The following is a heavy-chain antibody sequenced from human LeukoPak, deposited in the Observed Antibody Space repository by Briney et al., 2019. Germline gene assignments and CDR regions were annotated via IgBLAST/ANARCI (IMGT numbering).Heavy chain of an antibody. D-gene: IGHD4-17*01. CDR1: GFTVSSSY. J-gene: IGHJ3*02. Sequence: GGSLRLSCAASGFTVSSSYMSWVRQAPGKGLEWVANIKQDGSEKQYVDSVKGRFTISRDNVKNSLYLEMISVRAEDTAVYYCARDPADYGDKKWGAFDIWGQGTVVTVSS. V-gene: IGHV3-7*01. CDR3: ARDPADYGDKKWGAFDI. CDR2: IKQDGSEK.